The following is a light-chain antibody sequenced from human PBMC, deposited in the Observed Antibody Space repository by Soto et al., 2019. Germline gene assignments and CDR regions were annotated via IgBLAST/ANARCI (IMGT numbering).Light chain of an antibody. CDR2: AAS. J-gene: IGKJ5*01. Sequence: DIQMTQSPSSVSASVGDRVTITCRASQGISSWLDWYQQKPGKAPKLLIYAASSLQSGVPSRFSGSGSGTDFTITISSLQPEDFATYYCQQANSFPITFGQGTRLEIK. CDR1: QGISSW. V-gene: IGKV1-12*01. CDR3: QQANSFPIT.